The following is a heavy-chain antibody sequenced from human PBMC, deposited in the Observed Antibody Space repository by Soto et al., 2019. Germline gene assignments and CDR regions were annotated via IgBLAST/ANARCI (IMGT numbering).Heavy chain of an antibody. J-gene: IGHJ2*01. CDR2: IWYDGSNK. Sequence: QVQLVESGGGVVQPGRSLRLSCAASGFTFSSYGMHWVRQAPGKGLEWVAVIWYDGSNKYYADSVKGRFTICRDNSKNTLDLQMNSLRAEYTAVYYLAREYGESVPGGDCYFDLWGRGTLVTVSS. D-gene: IGHD4-17*01. CDR1: GFTFSSYG. CDR3: AREYGESVPGGDCYFDL. V-gene: IGHV3-33*01.